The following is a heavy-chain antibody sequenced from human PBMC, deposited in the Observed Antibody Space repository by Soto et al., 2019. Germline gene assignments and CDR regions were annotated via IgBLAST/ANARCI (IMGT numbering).Heavy chain of an antibody. CDR3: ATLGGGYRYGYVAYFDY. CDR2: ISYDGSNK. J-gene: IGHJ4*02. D-gene: IGHD5-18*01. Sequence: QVQLVESVGGVVQPGRSLRLSCAASGFTFSSYGMHWVRQAPGKGLEWVAVISYDGSNKYYADSVKGRFTISRDNSKNTLYLQMNSLRAEDTAVYYCATLGGGYRYGYVAYFDYWGQGTLVTVSS. CDR1: GFTFSSYG. V-gene: IGHV3-30*03.